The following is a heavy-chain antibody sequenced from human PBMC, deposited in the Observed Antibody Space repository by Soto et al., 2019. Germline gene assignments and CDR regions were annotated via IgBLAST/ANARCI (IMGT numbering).Heavy chain of an antibody. CDR1: GYTFTSYY. CDR2: INPSGGST. D-gene: IGHD3-22*01. CDR3: ASDKASGKYFQDYYYGMDV. Sequence: GASVKVSCKASGYTFTSYYMHWVRQAPGQGLEWMGIINPSGGSTSYAQKFQGRVTMTRDTSTSTVYMELSSLRSEDTAVYYCASDKASGKYFQDYYYGMDVWGQGTTVPVSS. J-gene: IGHJ6*02. V-gene: IGHV1-46*01.